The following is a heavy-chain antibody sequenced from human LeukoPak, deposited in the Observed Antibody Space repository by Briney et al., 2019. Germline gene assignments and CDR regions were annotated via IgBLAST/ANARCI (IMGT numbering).Heavy chain of an antibody. CDR3: ARRSTYGFFDY. CDR2: IHYTGNT. Sequence: PSQTLSLTCTVSGGSVSSDYWNWIRQPPGKGLEWIGYIHYTGNTNDNPSLKSRVTISMDASKNQFSLKLSSVTAADTALYYCARRSTYGFFDYWGQGTLVTASS. V-gene: IGHV4-59*08. D-gene: IGHD3-3*01. J-gene: IGHJ4*02. CDR1: GGSVSSDY.